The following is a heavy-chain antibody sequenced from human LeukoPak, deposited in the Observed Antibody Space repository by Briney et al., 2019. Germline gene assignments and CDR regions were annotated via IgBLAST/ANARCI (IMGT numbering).Heavy chain of an antibody. D-gene: IGHD6-13*01. CDR3: AREGSRMAAAGTSGYYYYMDV. Sequence: GASVKVSCKASGYTFTSYDINWVRQATGQGLEWMGWMNPNSGNTGYAQKFQGRVTITRNTSISTAYMELSSLRSEDTAVYYCAREGSRMAAAGTSGYYYYMDVWAKGPRSPSP. CDR1: GYTFTSYD. J-gene: IGHJ6*03. CDR2: MNPNSGNT. V-gene: IGHV1-8*03.